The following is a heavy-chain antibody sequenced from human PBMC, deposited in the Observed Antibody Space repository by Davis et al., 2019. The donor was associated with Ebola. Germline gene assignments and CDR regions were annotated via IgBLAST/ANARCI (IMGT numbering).Heavy chain of an antibody. J-gene: IGHJ4*02. D-gene: IGHD3-10*01. V-gene: IGHV3-7*01. CDR1: GFTFSSYW. CDR2: IKQDGSEK. CDR3: ARDSFYYGSGSYYMDY. Sequence: GESLKISCAASGFTFSSYWMSWVRQAPGKGLEWVANIKQDGSEKYYVDSVKGRFTISRDNSKNTLYLQMNSLRAEDTAVYYCARDSFYYGSGSYYMDYWGQGTLVTVSS.